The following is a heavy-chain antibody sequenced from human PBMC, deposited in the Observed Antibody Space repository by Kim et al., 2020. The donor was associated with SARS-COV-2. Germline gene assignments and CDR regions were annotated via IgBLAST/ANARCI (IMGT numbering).Heavy chain of an antibody. CDR3: ARHAAVVGAPGYYFDY. D-gene: IGHD1-26*01. V-gene: IGHV4-39*01. J-gene: IGHJ4*02. Sequence: SLKSRVTISVDTSKNQFSLKLSSVTAADTAVYYCARHAAVVGAPGYYFDYWGQGTLVTVSS.